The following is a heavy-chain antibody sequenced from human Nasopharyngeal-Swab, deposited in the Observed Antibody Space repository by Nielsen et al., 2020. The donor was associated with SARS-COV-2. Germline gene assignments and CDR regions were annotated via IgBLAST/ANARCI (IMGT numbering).Heavy chain of an antibody. J-gene: IGHJ3*02. Sequence: ESLKISCAASGFTFSNYAMSWVRQAPGKGLEWVSGISASGASTYYADSVKGRFTISRDNSQNTLYLQVNSLRAEDTALFYCARDAHVIGPDFDAFDIWGQGTMVTVSS. CDR3: ARDAHVIGPDFDAFDI. D-gene: IGHD2-21*02. CDR2: ISASGAST. V-gene: IGHV3-23*01. CDR1: GFTFSNYA.